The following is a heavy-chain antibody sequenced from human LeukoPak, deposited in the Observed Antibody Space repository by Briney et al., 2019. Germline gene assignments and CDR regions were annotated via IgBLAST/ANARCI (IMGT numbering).Heavy chain of an antibody. J-gene: IGHJ4*02. CDR1: GYTFTDYY. CDR3: ATIPLRKSPSYFDY. D-gene: IGHD2-2*02. V-gene: IGHV1-69-2*01. Sequence: ATVTVSCKTSGYTFTDYYTHWVQQAPGRGLEWMGRVDPEDGKTIYAEKFQGRVTITADTPTSTAYMELSSLRSEDTAVYYCATIPLRKSPSYFDYWGQGTLVTLSS. CDR2: VDPEDGKT.